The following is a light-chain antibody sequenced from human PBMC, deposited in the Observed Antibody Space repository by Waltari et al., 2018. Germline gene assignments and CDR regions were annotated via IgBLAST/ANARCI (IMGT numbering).Light chain of an antibody. Sequence: PSSLSASVGDRVTITCRASQSISSYLNWYQQKPGQSPVLVIHQDTKRPSVIPERFSASNSGNTATLTVSETQAVDEASYYCQTWDSNTVVFGGGTTLTVL. V-gene: IGLV3-1*01. J-gene: IGLJ2*01. CDR1: QSISSY. CDR3: QTWDSNTVV. CDR2: QDT.